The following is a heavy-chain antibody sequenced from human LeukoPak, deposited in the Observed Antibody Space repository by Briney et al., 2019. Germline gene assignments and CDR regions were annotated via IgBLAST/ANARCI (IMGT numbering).Heavy chain of an antibody. V-gene: IGHV1-2*02. CDR2: INPYSGAT. Sequence: ASVTVSCKASGYRFIDYQVHWVRQAPGQRLEWMGWINPYSGATIYAQKFQGRVTLTTDTSISTAYMDLSRLTLDDTAVYYCAREGCSVSSCHVIGDDKWFDPWGQGTLVTVSS. CDR1: GYRFIDYQ. CDR3: AREGCSVSSCHVIGDDKWFDP. J-gene: IGHJ5*02. D-gene: IGHD2-15*01.